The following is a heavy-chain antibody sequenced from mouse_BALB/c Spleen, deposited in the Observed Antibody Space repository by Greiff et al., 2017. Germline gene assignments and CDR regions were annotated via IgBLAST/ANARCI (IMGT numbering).Heavy chain of an antibody. V-gene: IGHV1-80*01. Sequence: VKLMESGAELVRPGSSVKISCKASGYAFSSYWMNWVKQRPGQGLEWIGQIYPGDGDTNYNGKFKGKATLTADKSSSTAYMQLSSLTSEDSAVYFCARSYGNCFDYWGQGTTLTVSS. J-gene: IGHJ2*01. D-gene: IGHD2-10*02. CDR2: IYPGDGDT. CDR3: ARSYGNCFDY. CDR1: GYAFSSYW.